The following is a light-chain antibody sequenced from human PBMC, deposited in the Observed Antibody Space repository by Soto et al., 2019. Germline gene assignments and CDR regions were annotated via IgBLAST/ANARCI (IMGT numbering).Light chain of an antibody. V-gene: IGLV1-51*01. Sequence: QSVLTQPPSVSAAPGQKVTISCSGSSSNIGGNSVSWYQQLPGTVPKLLIYDDNKRPSGIPDRFSGSKSGTSATLGIIGFQTGDEADYYCGSWDSSLSAYVFGTGTKVTVL. J-gene: IGLJ1*01. CDR2: DDN. CDR3: GSWDSSLSAYV. CDR1: SSNIGGNS.